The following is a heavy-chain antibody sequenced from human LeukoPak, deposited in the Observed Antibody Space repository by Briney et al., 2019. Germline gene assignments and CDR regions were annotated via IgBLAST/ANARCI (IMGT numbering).Heavy chain of an antibody. J-gene: IGHJ5*02. CDR3: AAVSGHYTLLDA. CDR2: VDPDDGQR. CDR1: GYTLDDIS. D-gene: IGHD1-26*01. V-gene: IGHV1-24*01. Sequence: ASVKVSCKISGYTLDDISMHWVRQPPGKGLEWMGGVDPDDGQRVYAQKFQGRVSMTEDSSTNTAYVELSRLRSEDTAVYYCAAVSGHYTLLDAWGQGALVTVST.